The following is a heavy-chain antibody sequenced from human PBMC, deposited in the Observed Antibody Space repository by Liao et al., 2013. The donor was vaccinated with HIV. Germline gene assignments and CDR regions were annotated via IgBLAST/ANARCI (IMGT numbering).Heavy chain of an antibody. Sequence: QVQLQESGPGLVKPSETLSLTCAVYGGSFSGYYWSWIRQPPGKGLEWIGEINHSGSTNYNPSLKSRVTISVDTSKNQFSLKLSSVTAADTAVYYCAREAGWGGWFDPGAREPWSPSPQ. CDR3: AREAGWGGWFDP. V-gene: IGHV4-34*10. CDR1: GGSFSGYY. D-gene: IGHD2-21*01. J-gene: IGHJ5*02. CDR2: INHSGST.